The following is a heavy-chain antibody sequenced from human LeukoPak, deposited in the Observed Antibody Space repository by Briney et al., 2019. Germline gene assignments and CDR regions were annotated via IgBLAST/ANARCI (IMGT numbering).Heavy chain of an antibody. D-gene: IGHD3-3*01. CDR1: GGSISSGGYS. J-gene: IGHJ5*02. CDR2: IYHSGST. CDR3: ARGNRITIFGVVPGWFDP. V-gene: IGHV4-30-2*01. Sequence: SETLSLTCAVSGGSISSGGYSWSWIRQPPGKGLEWIGYIYHSGSTYYNPSLKSRVTISVDTSKNQFSLKLSSVTAADTAVYYCARGNRITIFGVVPGWFDPWGQGTLVTVSS.